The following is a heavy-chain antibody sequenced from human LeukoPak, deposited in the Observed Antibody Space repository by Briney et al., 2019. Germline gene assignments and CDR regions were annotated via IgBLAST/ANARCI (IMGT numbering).Heavy chain of an antibody. D-gene: IGHD3-16*02. CDR3: ARSRFGGVIVIPAIDY. V-gene: IGHV3-48*02. Sequence: PGGSLRLSCAASGFTFSSYSMNWVRQAPGKGLEWVSYISSSSSTIYYADSVKGRFTISRDNAKNSLYLQMNSLRDEDTAVYYCARSRFGGVIVIPAIDYWGQGTLVTVSS. J-gene: IGHJ4*02. CDR2: ISSSSSTI. CDR1: GFTFSSYS.